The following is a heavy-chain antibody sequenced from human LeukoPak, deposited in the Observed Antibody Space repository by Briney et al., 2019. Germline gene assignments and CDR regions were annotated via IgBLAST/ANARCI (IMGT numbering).Heavy chain of an antibody. J-gene: IGHJ6*03. D-gene: IGHD6-19*01. CDR3: ARVFSGWYGNYMDV. V-gene: IGHV3-7*01. CDR1: GFTFSTYW. CDR2: INQDGSKK. Sequence: GGSLRLSCEASGFTFSTYWMIWVRQAPGKGLEWVANINQDGSKKYYVDSIKGRFTIPRDNAKNSLYLQMISLRAEDTALYYCARVFSGWYGNYMDVWGKGTTVTVSS.